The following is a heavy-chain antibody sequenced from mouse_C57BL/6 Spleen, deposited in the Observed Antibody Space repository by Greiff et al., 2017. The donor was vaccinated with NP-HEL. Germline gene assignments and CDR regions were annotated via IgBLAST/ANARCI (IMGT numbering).Heavy chain of an antibody. CDR1: GFSLTSYG. D-gene: IGHD1-1*01. CDR3: AKIYYYGSSYDAMDY. Sequence: VQVVESGPGLVQPSQSLSITCTVSGFSLTSYGVHWVRQSPGKGLEWLGVIWRGGSTDYNAAFMSRLSITKDNSKSQVFFKMNSLQADDTAIYYCAKIYYYGSSYDAMDYWGQGTSVTVSS. CDR2: IWRGGST. V-gene: IGHV2-5*01. J-gene: IGHJ4*01.